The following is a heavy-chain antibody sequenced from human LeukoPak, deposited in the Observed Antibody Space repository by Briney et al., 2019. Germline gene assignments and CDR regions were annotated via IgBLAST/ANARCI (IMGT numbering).Heavy chain of an antibody. V-gene: IGHV1-2*02. CDR3: ARDRIVGATSLPGY. CDR1: GYTFTGYY. CDR2: INPNSGGT. D-gene: IGHD1-26*01. Sequence: ASVKVSCKASGYTFTGYYMHWVRQAPGQGLEWMGWINPNSGGTNYAQKFQGRVTMTRDTSISTAYMELSSLRSEDTAVYYCARDRIVGATSLPGYWGQGTLVTVSS. J-gene: IGHJ4*02.